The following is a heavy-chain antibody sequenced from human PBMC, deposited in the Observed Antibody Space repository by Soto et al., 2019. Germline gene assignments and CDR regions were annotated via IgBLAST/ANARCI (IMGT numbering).Heavy chain of an antibody. V-gene: IGHV3-9*01. CDR3: AEDVDVADQGYYGMDV. Sequence: EVQLVESGGGLVQPGRSLRLSCAASGFTFDDYAMHWVRQAPGKGLEWVSGISWNSGSIGYADSVKGRFTISRDNXKXCLYLQLGSLRAEDTALYYCAEDVDVADQGYYGMDVWGQGTTVTVSS. CDR2: ISWNSGSI. CDR1: GFTFDDYA. D-gene: IGHD6-19*01. J-gene: IGHJ6*02.